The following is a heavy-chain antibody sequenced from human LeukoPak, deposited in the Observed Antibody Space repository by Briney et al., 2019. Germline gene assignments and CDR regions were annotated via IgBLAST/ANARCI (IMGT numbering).Heavy chain of an antibody. J-gene: IGHJ4*02. CDR3: ARLRKLGYCSGGSCYPKFDY. CDR2: IYYSGST. CDR1: GGSISSSSHY. D-gene: IGHD2-15*01. V-gene: IGHV4-39*07. Sequence: SETLSLTCTVSGGSISSSSHYWGWIRQPPGKGLEWIGSIYYSGSTFYNPSLKSRVSISIDMSKNQFSLKLNSVTGADTAVYYCARLRKLGYCSGGSCYPKFDYWGQGTLVTVSS.